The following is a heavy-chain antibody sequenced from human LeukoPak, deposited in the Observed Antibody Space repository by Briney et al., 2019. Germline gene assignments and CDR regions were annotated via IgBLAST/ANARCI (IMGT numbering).Heavy chain of an antibody. CDR3: ANSQEEAPYGMDV. Sequence: GGSLRLSCAASGFTFSSYWMHWVRQAPGKGLVWVSRINSDGSRINYADSVKGRFTISRDNAKNTLYLQMNNLRADDTAVYYCANSQEEAPYGMDVWGQGTTVTVSS. J-gene: IGHJ6*02. CDR1: GFTFSSYW. CDR2: INSDGSRI. V-gene: IGHV3-74*01.